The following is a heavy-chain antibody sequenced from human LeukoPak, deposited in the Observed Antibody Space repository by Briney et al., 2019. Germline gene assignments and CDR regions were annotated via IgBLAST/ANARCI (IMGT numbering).Heavy chain of an antibody. J-gene: IGHJ6*03. CDR1: GGSISSYY. D-gene: IGHD6-13*01. CDR2: IYYSGST. V-gene: IGHV4-59*01. CDR3: ARTTEAHSWRTRYYDYYMDV. Sequence: PSEALSLTCTVPGGSISSYYWSWIQQPPGQGLEWIGYIYYSGSTNYNPSLKSRVTISVDTSKNQFSLKLSSVTAADTAVYYCARTTEAHSWRTRYYDYYMDVWGKGTTVTVSS.